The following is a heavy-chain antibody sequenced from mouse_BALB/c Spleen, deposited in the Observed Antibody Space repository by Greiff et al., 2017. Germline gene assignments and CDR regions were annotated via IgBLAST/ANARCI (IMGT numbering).Heavy chain of an antibody. CDR2: IDPANGNT. CDR1: GFNIKDTY. CDR3: ARRPGTWYFDV. J-gene: IGHJ1*01. D-gene: IGHD4-1*01. V-gene: IGHV14-3*02. Sequence: VQLQQSGAELVKPGASVKLSCTASGFNIKDTYMHWVKQRPEQGLEWIGRIDPANGNTKYDPKFQGKATITADTSSNTAYLQLSSLTSEDTAVYYCARRPGTWYFDVWGAGTTVTVSS.